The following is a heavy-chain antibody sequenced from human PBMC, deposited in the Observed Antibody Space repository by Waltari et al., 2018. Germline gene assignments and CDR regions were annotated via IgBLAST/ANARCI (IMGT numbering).Heavy chain of an antibody. Sequence: EVQLVESGGGLVQPGGSLRLSCAASGFTFSGYWMHWVRQAPGKGLEWGSHIKTDGTYTSYADSGKGRFTISRDNAKNTLYLQMNSLRAEDTAVYYCASQIAAGYWGQGTLVTVSS. J-gene: IGHJ4*02. CDR2: IKTDGTYT. CDR1: GFTFSGYW. CDR3: ASQIAAGY. V-gene: IGHV3-74*01. D-gene: IGHD6-13*01.